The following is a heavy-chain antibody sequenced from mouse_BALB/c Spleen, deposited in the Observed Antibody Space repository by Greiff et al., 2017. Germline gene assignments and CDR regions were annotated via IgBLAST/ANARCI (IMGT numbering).Heavy chain of an antibody. CDR3: ARGLYYGSSLDYFDY. V-gene: IGHV2-9*02. Sequence: VQLVESGPGLVAPSQSLSITCTVSGFSLTSYGVHWVRQPPGKGLEWLGVIWAGGSTNYNSALMSRLSISKDNSKSQVFLKMNSLQTDDTAMYYCARGLYYGSSLDYFDYWGQGTTLTVSS. CDR1: GFSLTSYG. J-gene: IGHJ2*01. CDR2: IWAGGST. D-gene: IGHD1-1*01.